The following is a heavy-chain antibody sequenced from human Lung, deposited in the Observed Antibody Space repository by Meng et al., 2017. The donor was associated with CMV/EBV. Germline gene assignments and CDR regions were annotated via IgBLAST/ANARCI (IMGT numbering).Heavy chain of an antibody. CDR2: ISSSSSYI. V-gene: IGHV3-21*01. CDR1: GFTFSSYS. Sequence: GGSXRLXXAASGFTFSSYSMNWVRQAPGKGLEWVSSISSSSSYIYYADSVKGRFTISRDKAKNSLYLQMNSLRAEDTAVYYCARASVVVAARYYFDYWGQGXLVTVSS. D-gene: IGHD2-15*01. CDR3: ARASVVVAARYYFDY. J-gene: IGHJ4*02.